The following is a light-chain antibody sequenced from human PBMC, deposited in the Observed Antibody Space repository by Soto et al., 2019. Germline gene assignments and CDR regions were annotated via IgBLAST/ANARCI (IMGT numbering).Light chain of an antibody. CDR2: DAS. CDR1: LSAISN. CDR3: HQYYKWPLT. V-gene: IGKV3-15*01. J-gene: IGKJ4*01. Sequence: IVMTQSPATLSVSPGERVTLSCRASLSAISNLAWYQQKPGQTPRLLIYDASTRATDIPARFSGSGSGTDFTLTISSLLSEDFAVYYCHQYYKWPLTFGGGTKVDIK.